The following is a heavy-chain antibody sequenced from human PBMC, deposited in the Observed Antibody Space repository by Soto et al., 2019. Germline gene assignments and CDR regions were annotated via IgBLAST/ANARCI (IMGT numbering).Heavy chain of an antibody. CDR2: IVVGSGNT. D-gene: IGHD4-17*01. Sequence: ASVKVSCKASGFTFTSSAMQWVRQARGQRLEWIGWIVVGSGNTNYAQKFQERVTITRDMSTSTAYMELSRLRSDDTAVYYCARVARPHTRSLTTVTCWFDPWGQGTLVTVSS. CDR1: GFTFTSSA. V-gene: IGHV1-58*02. CDR3: ARVARPHTRSLTTVTCWFDP. J-gene: IGHJ5*02.